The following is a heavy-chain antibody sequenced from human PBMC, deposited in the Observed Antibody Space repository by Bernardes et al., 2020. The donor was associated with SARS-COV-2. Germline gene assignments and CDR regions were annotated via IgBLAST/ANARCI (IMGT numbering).Heavy chain of an antibody. CDR3: ARGNYADYEFLFDW. D-gene: IGHD4-17*01. V-gene: IGHV3-23*01. Sequence: GGSLRLSCAASGFTFSNYAMNWVRQAPGKGLEWVSSTSRSVGSAYYADSVKGRFSISRDNSENTLYLQMNSLRAEDTAVYYCARGNYADYEFLFDWWGQGTLVAVSS. CDR1: GFTFSNYA. J-gene: IGHJ4*02. CDR2: TSRSVGSA.